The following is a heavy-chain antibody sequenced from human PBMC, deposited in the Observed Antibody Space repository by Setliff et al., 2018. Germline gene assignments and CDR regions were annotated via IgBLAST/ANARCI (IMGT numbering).Heavy chain of an antibody. V-gene: IGHV3-30-3*01. D-gene: IGHD6-6*01. CDR1: GFTFSNNA. J-gene: IGHJ4*02. Sequence: GGSLRLSCLASGFTFSNNAMSWIRQAPGKGLEWVAVISYDGTYKNFVDSVKARFTISRDNSKDTLYLQMNSLRSEDTAVYYCARALPSIHIDYWGQGTLVTVSS. CDR2: ISYDGTYK. CDR3: ARALPSIHIDY.